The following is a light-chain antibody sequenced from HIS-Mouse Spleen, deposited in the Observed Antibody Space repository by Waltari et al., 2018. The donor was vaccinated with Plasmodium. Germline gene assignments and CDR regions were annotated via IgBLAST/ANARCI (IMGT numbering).Light chain of an antibody. Sequence: SYELTQPPSVSVSPGQTARITCSGDALPKKYAYWYQQKSGQAPVLVIYEDSKRPPGIPERFSGSSSGTMDTLTISGAQVEDEADYYCYSTDSSGNHRVFGGGTKLTVL. CDR1: ALPKKY. J-gene: IGLJ3*02. CDR2: EDS. CDR3: YSTDSSGNHRV. V-gene: IGLV3-10*01.